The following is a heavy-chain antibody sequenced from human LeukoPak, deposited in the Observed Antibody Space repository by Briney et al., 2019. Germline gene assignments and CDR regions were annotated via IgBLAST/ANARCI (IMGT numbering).Heavy chain of an antibody. J-gene: IGHJ4*02. CDR1: GFTFSSYG. Sequence: GGSLRLSCAASGFTFSSYGMSWVRQAPGKGLEWVSAISGSGGSTYYADSVKGRFTISRDNSKNTLYLQMNSLRAEGTAVYYCAKDQSEGLLWFGELLNWGQGTLVTVSS. CDR2: ISGSGGST. CDR3: AKDQSEGLLWFGELLN. V-gene: IGHV3-23*01. D-gene: IGHD3-10*01.